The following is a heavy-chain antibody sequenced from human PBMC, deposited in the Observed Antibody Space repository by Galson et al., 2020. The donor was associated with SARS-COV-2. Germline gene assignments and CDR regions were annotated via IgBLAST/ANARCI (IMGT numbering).Heavy chain of an antibody. Sequence: SETLSLTCAVSGGSISSSDWWGWVRQPPGKGLEWIGEIFHSGYTNYNPSLQSRVTMSLDTSKNQFSLKLSSVTAADTALYYCSRIIVTAYYFSYMDVWGKGTTVTVSS. CDR3: SRIIVTAYYFSYMDV. J-gene: IGHJ6*03. D-gene: IGHD2-21*02. CDR1: GGSISSSDW. CDR2: IFHSGYT. V-gene: IGHV4-4*02.